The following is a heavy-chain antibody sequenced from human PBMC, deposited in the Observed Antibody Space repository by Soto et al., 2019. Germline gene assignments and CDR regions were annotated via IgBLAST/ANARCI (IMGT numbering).Heavy chain of an antibody. CDR3: VKVRDGYNRD. CDR1: GYTFSSDG. D-gene: IGHD5-12*01. J-gene: IGHJ4*02. CDR2: ISAYNGNT. V-gene: IGHV1-18*01. Sequence: ASVKVSCKASGYTFSSDGSSWVRQAPGQGLEWMGWISAYNGNTNYAQKLQGRVTMTTDTSTSTAYMELRSLRSDDTAVYYCVKVRDGYNRDWGQGTLVTVSS.